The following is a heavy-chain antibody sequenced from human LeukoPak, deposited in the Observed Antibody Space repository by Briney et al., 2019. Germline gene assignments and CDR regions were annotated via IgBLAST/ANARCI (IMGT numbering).Heavy chain of an antibody. CDR1: GGSISSSSYY. CDR2: IYYSGST. V-gene: IGHV4-39*01. Sequence: SETLSLTCTVSGGSISSSSYYWGWIRQPPGKRLEWIGRIYYSGSTYYNPSLKSRVTISVHTSKNQFSLKLSSVTAADTAVYYCASPQTGFFGVARRGYYFDYWGQGTLVTVSS. J-gene: IGHJ4*02. CDR3: ASPQTGFFGVARRGYYFDY. D-gene: IGHD3-3*01.